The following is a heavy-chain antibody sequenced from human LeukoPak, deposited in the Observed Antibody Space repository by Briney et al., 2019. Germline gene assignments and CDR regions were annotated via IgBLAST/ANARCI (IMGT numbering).Heavy chain of an antibody. CDR2: INPNSGGT. CDR1: GYTLTGYY. Sequence: ASVKVSCKASGYTLTGYYMHWVRQAPGQGLEWMGWINPNSGGTNYAQKFQGRVTMTRDTSISTAYMELSRLRSDDTAVYYCARGTIAAAGRNMDYWGQGTLVTVSS. V-gene: IGHV1-2*02. D-gene: IGHD6-13*01. CDR3: ARGTIAAAGRNMDY. J-gene: IGHJ4*02.